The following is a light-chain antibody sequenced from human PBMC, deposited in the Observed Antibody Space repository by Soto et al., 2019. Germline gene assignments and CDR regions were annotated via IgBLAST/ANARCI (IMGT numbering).Light chain of an antibody. J-gene: IGKJ3*01. Sequence: DIQMTQSPSTLSASVGDRVTITCRASQSISSWLAWYQQKPGKAPKLLIYDASSLESGVPSRFSGSGSGTEFTLTIGSLQSADFASYNCKQYSSYSLFTFGPGTKVDIK. CDR2: DAS. CDR1: QSISSW. CDR3: KQYSSYSLFT. V-gene: IGKV1-5*01.